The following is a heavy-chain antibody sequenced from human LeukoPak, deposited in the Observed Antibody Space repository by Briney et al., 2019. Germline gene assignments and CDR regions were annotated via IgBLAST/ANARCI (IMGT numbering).Heavy chain of an antibody. CDR3: AKDRLRGGYGFDLMNY. V-gene: IGHV3-30*02. Sequence: GGSLRRSCAGSGFTFSSYGMHWVRQAPGKGLEWVTFIRYDGSNKNYADSVKGRFTISRDNFKNTLHLQMNSLRAEDTAMYYCAKDRLRGGYGFDLMNYWGQGTLVTVSS. CDR2: IRYDGSNK. D-gene: IGHD5-18*01. CDR1: GFTFSSYG. J-gene: IGHJ4*02.